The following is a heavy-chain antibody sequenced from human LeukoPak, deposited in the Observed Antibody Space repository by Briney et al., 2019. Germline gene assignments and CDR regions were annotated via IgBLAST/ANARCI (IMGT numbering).Heavy chain of an antibody. CDR1: GGSISSSSYY. D-gene: IGHD3-16*01. CDR2: ISSAGST. Sequence: SETLSLTCTVSGGSISSSSYYWGWIRQPPGKGLEWIGRISSAGSTNYNPSLQSRVTMSVDTPRNQFSLKLDSVTAADTAVYYCARTRGTYGDSFYDYWGQGTLVTVSS. CDR3: ARTRGTYGDSFYDY. V-gene: IGHV4-39*07. J-gene: IGHJ4*02.